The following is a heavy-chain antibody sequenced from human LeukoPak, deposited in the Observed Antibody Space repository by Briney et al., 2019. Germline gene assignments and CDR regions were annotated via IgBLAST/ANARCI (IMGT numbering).Heavy chain of an antibody. J-gene: IGHJ4*02. Sequence: SETLSLTCTVSGGSISSYYWSWIRQPPGKGLEWIGYIYYSGSTNYNPSLKSRVTISVDTSKNQFSLKLSSVTAADTAVYYCARGSRWSGYYPYFDCWGQGTLVTVSS. D-gene: IGHD3-3*01. V-gene: IGHV4-59*01. CDR1: GGSISSYY. CDR3: ARGSRWSGYYPYFDC. CDR2: IYYSGST.